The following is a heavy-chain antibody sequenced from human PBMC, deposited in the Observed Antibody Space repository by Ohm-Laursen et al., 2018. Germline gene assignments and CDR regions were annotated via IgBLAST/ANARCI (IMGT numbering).Heavy chain of an antibody. CDR1: GFTFSSYS. CDR2: ISSSSSYI. V-gene: IGHV3-21*01. Sequence: GSLRLSCTASGFTFSSYSMNWVRQAPGKGLEWVSSISSSSSYIYYADSVKGRFTISRDNAKNSLYLQMNSLRAEDTAVYYCATDSSSWYQYYYYYGMDVWGQGTTVTVSS. CDR3: ATDSSSWYQYYYYYGMDV. J-gene: IGHJ6*02. D-gene: IGHD6-13*01.